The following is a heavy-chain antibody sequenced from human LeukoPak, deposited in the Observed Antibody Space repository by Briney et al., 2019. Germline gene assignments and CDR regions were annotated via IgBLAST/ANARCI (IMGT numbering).Heavy chain of an antibody. Sequence: SETLSLTCTVSGGSISSGDYYWSWIRQPPGKGLEWIGTIYYSGSTYYNPSLKSRVTISIDTSKRQFSLKLSSVTAADTAVYFCARADYFYSSGSFDPWGQGTLVTVSS. CDR3: ARADYFYSSGSFDP. CDR2: IYYSGST. D-gene: IGHD3-22*01. J-gene: IGHJ5*02. CDR1: GGSISSGDYY. V-gene: IGHV4-39*07.